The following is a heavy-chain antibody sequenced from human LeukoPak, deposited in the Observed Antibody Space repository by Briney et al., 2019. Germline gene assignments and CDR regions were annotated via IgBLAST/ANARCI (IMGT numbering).Heavy chain of an antibody. D-gene: IGHD5-18*01. Sequence: GGSLRLSCAASGFTFSSYSMNWVRQAPGKGLEWVSSISSGSTYIYYADSVKGRFTISRDNTKNSLYLQMNSLRAEDTAVYYCARANGQLWTTPDYWGQGTLVTISS. CDR1: GFTFSSYS. CDR3: ARANGQLWTTPDY. V-gene: IGHV3-21*01. J-gene: IGHJ4*02. CDR2: ISSGSTYI.